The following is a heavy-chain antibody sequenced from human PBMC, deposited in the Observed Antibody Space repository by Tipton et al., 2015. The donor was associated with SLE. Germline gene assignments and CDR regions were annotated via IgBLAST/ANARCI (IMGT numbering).Heavy chain of an antibody. CDR2: IYYSGST. Sequence: TLSLTCTVSGGSIRRYHWSWIRQPPGKGLEWIGYIYYSGSTHYNPSRKSRVTISVDTSKNQFSLKLSSVTAADTAVYYCAFDGYNYGAFDIWGQGAMVTVSS. CDR1: GGSIRRYH. CDR3: AFDGYNYGAFDI. J-gene: IGHJ3*02. D-gene: IGHD5-24*01. V-gene: IGHV4-59*01.